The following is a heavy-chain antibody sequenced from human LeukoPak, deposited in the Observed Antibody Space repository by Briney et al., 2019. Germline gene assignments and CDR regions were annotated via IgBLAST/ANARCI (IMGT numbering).Heavy chain of an antibody. V-gene: IGHV3-30*18. D-gene: IGHD6-19*01. CDR3: AKEHTVAGPYFDY. CDR1: GFTFSSYG. Sequence: GRSLRLSCAASGFTFSSYGMHWVRQAPGKGLEWVAVISYDGSNKYYADSVKGRFTISRDNSKNTLYLQMNSLRAEDTAVYYCAKEHTVAGPYFDYRGQGTLVTVSS. J-gene: IGHJ4*02. CDR2: ISYDGSNK.